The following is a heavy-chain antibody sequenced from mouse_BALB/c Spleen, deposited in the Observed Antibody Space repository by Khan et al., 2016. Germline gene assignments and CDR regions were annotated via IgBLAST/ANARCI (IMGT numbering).Heavy chain of an antibody. CDR2: INTNTGEP. Sequence: QIQLVQSGPELKKPGETVKISCKASGYTFTNYGMNWVKQAPGKGLKWMGWINTNTGEPTYAEEFKGRVAFSLETSASTAYLQINNLKNEDTATYFCAEEYYGSNWFAYWGQGTLVTVSA. D-gene: IGHD1-1*01. V-gene: IGHV9-3*02. CDR3: AEEYYGSNWFAY. J-gene: IGHJ3*01. CDR1: GYTFTNYG.